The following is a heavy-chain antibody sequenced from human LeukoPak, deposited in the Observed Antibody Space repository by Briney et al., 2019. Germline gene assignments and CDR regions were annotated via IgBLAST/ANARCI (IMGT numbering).Heavy chain of an antibody. CDR2: ISGSGGST. V-gene: IGHV3-23*01. CDR3: AKVPREGYCSGGSCYVFYFDY. Sequence: GGSLRLSCAASGFTFSSYAMSWVRQAPGKGLEWVSAISGSGGSTYYADSVKGRFTISRDNSKNTLYLQMNSLIAEDTAVYYCAKVPREGYCSGGSCYVFYFDYWGQGTLVTVSS. CDR1: GFTFSSYA. J-gene: IGHJ4*02. D-gene: IGHD2-15*01.